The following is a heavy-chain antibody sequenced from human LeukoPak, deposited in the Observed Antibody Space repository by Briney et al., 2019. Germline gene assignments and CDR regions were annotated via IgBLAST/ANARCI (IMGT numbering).Heavy chain of an antibody. CDR1: GFTFTSYW. CDR2: VNSHGSST. CDR3: ARGRYYGMDV. J-gene: IGHJ6*02. Sequence: GGSLRLSCAASGFTFTSYWMHWVRQAPGKGLVWVSRVNSHGSSTTYADSVKGRFTISRDNAKNTLYLQMNSLRAEDTAVYYCARGRYYGMDVWGQGTTVTVSS. V-gene: IGHV3-74*01.